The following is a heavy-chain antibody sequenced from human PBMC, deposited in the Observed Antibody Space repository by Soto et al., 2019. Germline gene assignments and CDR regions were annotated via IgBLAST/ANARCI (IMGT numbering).Heavy chain of an antibody. V-gene: IGHV3-15*07. J-gene: IGHJ4*02. CDR3: TTPHTKTYPGPDY. CDR1: GFPFTNAW. D-gene: IGHD2-8*01. CDR2: IKTNYEGGTT. Sequence: GGSLRLSCAASGFPFTNAWMNWVRQAPGKGLEWVGLIKTNYEGGTTDSAAPGQGRFTLSRDDSINMLYLHMNNLKSEDTAMYYCTTPHTKTYPGPDYWGRGTLVTVSS.